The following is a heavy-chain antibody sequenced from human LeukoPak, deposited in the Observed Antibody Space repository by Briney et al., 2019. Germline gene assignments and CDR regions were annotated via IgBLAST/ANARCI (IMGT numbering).Heavy chain of an antibody. CDR2: ISGSGGST. CDR1: RFTFSSYA. J-gene: IGHJ4*02. D-gene: IGHD3-22*01. CDR3: AKAHYDSSGPFDY. V-gene: IGHV3-23*01. Sequence: GESLRLSCAASRFTFSSYAMSWVRQAPGKGREWVSGISGSGGSTYYADSVKGRFTISRDNSKNTLYLQMNSLRAEDTAVYYCAKAHYDSSGPFDYWGQGTLVTVSS.